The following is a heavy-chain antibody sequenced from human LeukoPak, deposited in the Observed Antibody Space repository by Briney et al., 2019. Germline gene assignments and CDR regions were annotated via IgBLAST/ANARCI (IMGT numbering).Heavy chain of an antibody. D-gene: IGHD3-16*01. CDR1: GGTFSTHT. CDR2: IIPIFGTA. J-gene: IGHJ5*02. Sequence: SVKVSCKASGGTFSTHTINWVRQAPGQGLEWIGGIIPIFGTANYAQKFQGRVTITADESTSTAYMELSSLRSEDTAVYYCASRLTWGDNWFDPWGQGTLVTVSS. V-gene: IGHV1-69*01. CDR3: ASRLTWGDNWFDP.